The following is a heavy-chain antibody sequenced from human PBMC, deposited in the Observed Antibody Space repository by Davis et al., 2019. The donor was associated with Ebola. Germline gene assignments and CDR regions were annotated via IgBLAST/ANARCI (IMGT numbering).Heavy chain of an antibody. J-gene: IGHJ4*02. Sequence: GGSLRLSCAASGFTFNRYAMSWVRQAPGKGLEWVSGISGPGGSTYYPDSVKGRFTISRDNSNNMLYLQMNSLRAEDTAVYFCAKAQWTTAKLNFDYWGQGTLVTVSS. CDR1: GFTFNRYA. D-gene: IGHD4-17*01. CDR3: AKAQWTTAKLNFDY. CDR2: ISGPGGST. V-gene: IGHV3-23*01.